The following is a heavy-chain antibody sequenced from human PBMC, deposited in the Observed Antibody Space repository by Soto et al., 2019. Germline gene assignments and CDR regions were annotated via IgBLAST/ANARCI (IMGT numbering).Heavy chain of an antibody. D-gene: IGHD6-6*01. Sequence: LSLTCTVSGGSLSSYYWSWIRQPPGKRLEWIGYIYYSGNTYYNPSLKSRVTMSVDTSKNQFSLKLSSVTAADTAIYYCSRGGAYSSSWSWFDPWGQGTLVTVPQ. CDR1: GGSLSSYY. CDR2: IYYSGNT. J-gene: IGHJ5*02. V-gene: IGHV4-59*01. CDR3: SRGGAYSSSWSWFDP.